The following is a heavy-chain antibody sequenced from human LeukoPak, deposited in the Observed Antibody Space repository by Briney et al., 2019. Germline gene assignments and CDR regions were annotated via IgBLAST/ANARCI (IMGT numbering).Heavy chain of an antibody. D-gene: IGHD6-6*01. Sequence: SQTLSLTCTVSGGSISSGGYYWSWIRQHPGKGLEWIGNIYYSGSTYYNPSLKSRVTISVDTSKNQFSLKLSSVTAADTAVYYCARDSSSSYYYYDGMDVWGQGTTVTVSS. CDR1: GGSISSGGYY. CDR3: ARDSSSSYYYYDGMDV. CDR2: IYYSGST. V-gene: IGHV4-31*03. J-gene: IGHJ6*02.